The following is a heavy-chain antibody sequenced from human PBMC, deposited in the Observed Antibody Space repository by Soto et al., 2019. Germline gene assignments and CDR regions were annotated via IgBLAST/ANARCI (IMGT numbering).Heavy chain of an antibody. Sequence: GGSLRLSCAVSGVTLSDSVIRWVRQAPGKGLEWVSKINGGGGKKYYADSVKGRFTISRDNAKNTLYLQMSSLRAEDTAVFYCAKERSSGWSFDYWGQGTLVTVSS. D-gene: IGHD6-19*01. J-gene: IGHJ4*02. V-gene: IGHV3-23*01. CDR2: INGGGGKK. CDR3: AKERSSGWSFDY. CDR1: GVTLSDSV.